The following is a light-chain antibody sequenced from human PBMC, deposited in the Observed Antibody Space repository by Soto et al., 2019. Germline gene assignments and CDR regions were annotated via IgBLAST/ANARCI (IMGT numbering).Light chain of an antibody. J-gene: IGLJ2*01. V-gene: IGLV2-8*01. CDR1: SSDVGGYNY. CDR3: SSYTSSSTPSV. CDR2: DVT. Sequence: QSVLTQPPSASGSPGQSVTISCTGTSSDVGGYNYVSWYQQYPGRAPKLMIYDVTKRPSGVPDRFSGSKSGNTASLTISGLQAEDEADYYCSSYTSSSTPSVFGGGTKVTVL.